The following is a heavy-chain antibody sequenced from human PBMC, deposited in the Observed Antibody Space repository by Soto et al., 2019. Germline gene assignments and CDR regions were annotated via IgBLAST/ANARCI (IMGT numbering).Heavy chain of an antibody. CDR1: GGSFSGYY. CDR2: INHSGGT. CDR3: ARVVWVTVVPAAERYYYYYYYMDV. J-gene: IGHJ6*03. D-gene: IGHD2-2*01. Sequence: SETLSLTCAVYGGSFSGYYWSWIRQPPGKGLEWIGEINHSGGTNYNPSLKSRVTISVDTSKNQFSLKLSSVTAADTAVYYCARVVWVTVVPAAERYYYYYYYMDVWGKGTTVTVSS. V-gene: IGHV4-34*01.